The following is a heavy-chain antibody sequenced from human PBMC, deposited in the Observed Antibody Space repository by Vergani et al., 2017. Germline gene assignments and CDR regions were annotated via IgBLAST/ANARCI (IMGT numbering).Heavy chain of an antibody. CDR1: GFTFSSYA. D-gene: IGHD3-10*01. CDR3: AKVMVRGKPGYGMDV. CDR2: ISYDGSNK. V-gene: IGHV3-30*18. J-gene: IGHJ6*02. Sequence: VQLLESGGGLVQPGGSLRLSCAASGFTFSSYAMSWVRQAPGKGLEWVAVISYDGSNKYYADSVKGRFTISRDNSKNTLYLQMNSLRAEDTAVYYCAKVMVRGKPGYGMDVWGQGTTVTVSS.